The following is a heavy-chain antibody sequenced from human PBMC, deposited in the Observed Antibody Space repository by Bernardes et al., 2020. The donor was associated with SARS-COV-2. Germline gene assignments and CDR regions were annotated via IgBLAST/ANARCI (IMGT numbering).Heavy chain of an antibody. V-gene: IGHV1-24*01. CDR2: FDPEDGET. Sequence: ASVKVSCKVSGYTLTELSMHWVRQAPGKGLEWMGGFDPEDGETIYAQKFQGRVTMTEDTSTDTAYMELSSLRSEDTDVYYCATDPAIFGVVPLGNWGQGTLVTVSS. CDR1: GYTLTELS. D-gene: IGHD3-3*01. CDR3: ATDPAIFGVVPLGN. J-gene: IGHJ4*02.